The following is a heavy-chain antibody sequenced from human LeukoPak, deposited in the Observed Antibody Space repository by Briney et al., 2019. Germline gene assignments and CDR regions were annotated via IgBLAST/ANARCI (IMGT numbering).Heavy chain of an antibody. CDR1: GFTFSSYA. D-gene: IGHD2-15*01. CDR3: AREYCSGGRCQYYFDY. Sequence: PGGSLRLSCAASGFTFSSYAMHWVRQAPGKGLEYVSGISSDGGSPFHVNSVKGRFTISRDNSKDTLYLQMSSLRAEDMAVYYCAREYCSGGRCQYYFDYWGQGTLVTVSS. V-gene: IGHV3-64*01. J-gene: IGHJ4*02. CDR2: ISSDGGSP.